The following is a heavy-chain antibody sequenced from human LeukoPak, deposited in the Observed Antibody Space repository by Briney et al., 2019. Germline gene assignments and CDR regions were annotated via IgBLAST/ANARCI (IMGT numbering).Heavy chain of an antibody. V-gene: IGHV1-24*01. CDR3: ATDEHGDYGTDAFDI. J-gene: IGHJ3*02. CDR2: FDPEDGET. D-gene: IGHD4-17*01. CDR1: GYTLTELS. Sequence: ASVKVSSKVSGYTLTELSMHWVRQAPGKGLEWMGGFDPEDGETIYAQKFQGRDTMTEDTSTDTAYMELSSLRSEDTAVYYCATDEHGDYGTDAFDIWGQGTMVTVSS.